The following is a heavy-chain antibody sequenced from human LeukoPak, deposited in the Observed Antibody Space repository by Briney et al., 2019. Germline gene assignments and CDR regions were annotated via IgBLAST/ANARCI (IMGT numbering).Heavy chain of an antibody. V-gene: IGHV3-23*01. CDR1: GFTFSSYA. CDR2: FSGICGTT. D-gene: IGHD2-8*01. Sequence: GGSLRLSCAASGFTFSSYAMNWVRQAPGRGLEWVSGFSGICGTTYYADSVKGRFTISRDNSKNTLYLQMNSLRAEDTAVYYCANGNRCTSPNCLGYYYFYMDVWGKGTTVTVSS. CDR3: ANGNRCTSPNCLGYYYFYMDV. J-gene: IGHJ6*03.